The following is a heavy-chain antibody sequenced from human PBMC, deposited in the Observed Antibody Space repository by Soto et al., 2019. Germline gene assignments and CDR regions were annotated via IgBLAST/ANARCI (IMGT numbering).Heavy chain of an antibody. CDR3: ARDMVPVDY. D-gene: IGHD3-10*01. J-gene: IGHJ4*02. CDR1: GGSISSSNW. V-gene: IGHV4-4*02. Sequence: SETLSRTCAVSGGSISSSNWWSWVRQPPGKGLEWIGEIYHSGSTNYNPSLKSRVTISGDKSKNQFSLKLSSVTAPDTDLYYCARDMVPVDYCGQGTLVTASS. CDR2: IYHSGST.